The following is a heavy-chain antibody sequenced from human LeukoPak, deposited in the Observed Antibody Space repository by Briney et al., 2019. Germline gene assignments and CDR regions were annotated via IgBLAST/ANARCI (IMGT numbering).Heavy chain of an antibody. V-gene: IGHV3-66*01. CDR1: GFTVSTKY. CDR3: ARDSSSGWQHDY. CDR2: IYSGGST. D-gene: IGHD6-19*01. Sequence: GGSLRLSCAASGFTVSTKYLSWVRQAPGKGLEWVSVIYSGGSTSYADSVKGRFTISRDNSKNTLYVQMNNVRAEDTAVYYCARDSSSGWQHDYWGQGTLVTVSS. J-gene: IGHJ4*02.